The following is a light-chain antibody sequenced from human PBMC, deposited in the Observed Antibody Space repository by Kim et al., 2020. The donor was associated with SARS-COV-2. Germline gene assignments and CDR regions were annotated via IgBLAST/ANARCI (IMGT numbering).Light chain of an antibody. J-gene: IGKJ4*01. CDR1: QHIDTY. Sequence: PGESATLSCRASQHIDTYLAWYQQRPGQAPRLLVYDASNRATGVPDRFSGSGSGTDFTLTISSLEPEDFSIYYCQQRNSWPPAVTFGGGTKVDIK. CDR3: QQRNSWPPAVT. CDR2: DAS. V-gene: IGKV3-11*01.